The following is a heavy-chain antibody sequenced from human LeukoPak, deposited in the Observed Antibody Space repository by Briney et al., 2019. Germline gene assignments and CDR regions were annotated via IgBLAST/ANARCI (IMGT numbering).Heavy chain of an antibody. Sequence: GGSLRLSCLASVFTFSNSAMSWVRQAAGKGLEWVSTLSGGGITTYYADSVKGRFNISRDNSKNTLYLQMNSLRVDDTAVYYCAKDATLFGDQYFDYWGQGTLVIVSS. V-gene: IGHV3-23*01. CDR3: AKDATLFGDQYFDY. J-gene: IGHJ4*02. D-gene: IGHD3-10*01. CDR1: VFTFSNSA. CDR2: LSGGGITT.